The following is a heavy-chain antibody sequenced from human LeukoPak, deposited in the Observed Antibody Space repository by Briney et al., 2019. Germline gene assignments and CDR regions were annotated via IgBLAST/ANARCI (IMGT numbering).Heavy chain of an antibody. CDR3: AILIHRLRLGELSVDY. V-gene: IGHV4-39*01. J-gene: IGHJ4*02. CDR2: IYYSGST. Sequence: SETLSLTCTVSGGSISSSSYYWGWIRQPPGKGLEWIGSIYYSGSTYYNPSLKSRVTISVDTSKNQFSLKVSSVTAADTAVYYCAILIHRLRLGELSVDYWGQGTLVTVSS. D-gene: IGHD3-16*02. CDR1: GGSISSSSYY.